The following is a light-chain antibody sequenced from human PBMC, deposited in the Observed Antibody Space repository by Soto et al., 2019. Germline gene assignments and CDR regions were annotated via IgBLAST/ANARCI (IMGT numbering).Light chain of an antibody. J-gene: IGLJ1*01. Sequence: QSVLTQPASVSGSPGQSITISCTGTSSDVGGYNYVSWYQQHPGKAPKLMIHDVSNRPSGVSDRFSGAKSGNTASLTISGLQAEDEADYYCSSYTSSSTLGVFGTGTKVTV. CDR1: SSDVGGYNY. CDR3: SSYTSSSTLGV. V-gene: IGLV2-14*01. CDR2: DVS.